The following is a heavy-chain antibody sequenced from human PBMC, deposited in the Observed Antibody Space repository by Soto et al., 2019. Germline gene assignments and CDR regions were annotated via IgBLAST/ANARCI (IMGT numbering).Heavy chain of an antibody. CDR2: IIPIFGTA. CDR3: ARDPSYSSGWYGDAFDI. D-gene: IGHD6-19*01. Sequence: QVQLVQSGAEVKKPGSSVKVSCKASGGTFSSYAISWVRQAPGQGLEWMGGIIPIFGTANYAQKFQGRVMITADESTSTAYMELSSLRSEDTAVYYCARDPSYSSGWYGDAFDIWGQGTMVTVSS. CDR1: GGTFSSYA. V-gene: IGHV1-69*01. J-gene: IGHJ3*02.